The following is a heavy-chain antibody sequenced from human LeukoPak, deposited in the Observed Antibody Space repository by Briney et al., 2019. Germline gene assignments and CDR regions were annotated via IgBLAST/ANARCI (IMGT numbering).Heavy chain of an antibody. D-gene: IGHD3-22*01. Sequence: GSLRHSCAASGFTFSSYGMHWVRQAPGKGLERVAVISYDGSNKYYADSVKGRFTISRDNSKNTLYLQMNSLRAEDTAVYYCAKESGDYDSSGYGAFDIWGQGTMVTVSS. CDR2: ISYDGSNK. CDR1: GFTFSSYG. J-gene: IGHJ3*02. CDR3: AKESGDYDSSGYGAFDI. V-gene: IGHV3-30*18.